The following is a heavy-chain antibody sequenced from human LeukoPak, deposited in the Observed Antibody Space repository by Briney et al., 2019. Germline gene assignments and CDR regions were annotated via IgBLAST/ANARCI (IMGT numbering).Heavy chain of an antibody. CDR2: IKQDGSEK. J-gene: IGHJ5*02. D-gene: IGHD3-10*01. Sequence: PGGSLRLSCAASGFTFSNYWMNWVRQAPGKGLEWVANIKQDGSEKYYVGSVKGRFTISRDNAKNSPYLQMNSLRAEDTAVYYCARDLPITMVRGVKQGWFDPWGQGTLVTVSS. CDR1: GFTFSNYW. V-gene: IGHV3-7*03. CDR3: ARDLPITMVRGVKQGWFDP.